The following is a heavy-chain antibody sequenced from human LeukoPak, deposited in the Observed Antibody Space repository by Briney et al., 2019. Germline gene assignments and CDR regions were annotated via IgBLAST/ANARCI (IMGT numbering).Heavy chain of an antibody. CDR2: INPNSGGT. J-gene: IGHJ6*02. CDR1: GYTFTGYY. CDR3: AREGIAAAGDNNYNYYGMDV. V-gene: IGHV1-2*02. D-gene: IGHD6-13*01. Sequence: ASVKVSCKASGYTFTGYYMHWVRQAPGQGLEWMGWINPNSGGTNYAQKFQGRVTMTRDTSISTAYMELSRLRSDDTAVYYCAREGIAAAGDNNYNYYGMDVWGQGTTVTVSS.